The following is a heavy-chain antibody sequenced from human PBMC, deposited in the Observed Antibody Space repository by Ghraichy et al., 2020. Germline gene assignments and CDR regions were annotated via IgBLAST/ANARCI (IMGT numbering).Heavy chain of an antibody. CDR1: GGSISSGGYY. D-gene: IGHD6-19*01. Sequence: SETLSLTCTVSGGSISSGGYYWSWIRQHPGKGLEWIGYIYYSGSTYYNPSLKSRVTISVDTSKNQFSLKLSSVTAADTAVYYCARGEGIAVAGTLDYWGQGNLVTVSS. J-gene: IGHJ4*02. CDR3: ARGEGIAVAGTLDY. CDR2: IYYSGST. V-gene: IGHV4-31*03.